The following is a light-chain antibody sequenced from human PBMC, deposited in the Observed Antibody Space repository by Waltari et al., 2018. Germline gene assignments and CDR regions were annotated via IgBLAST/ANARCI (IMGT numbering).Light chain of an antibody. CDR1: SSSVGSYNL. Sequence: QSALTQPASVSGSPGQSITIPCPGTSSSVGSYNLVSWYQQHPGKAPKLMIYEVSKRPSGVSNRFSGSKSGNTASLTISGLQAEDEGDYYCCSYAGSSTLLFGTGTKVTVL. V-gene: IGLV2-23*01. CDR2: EVS. J-gene: IGLJ1*01. CDR3: CSYAGSSTLL.